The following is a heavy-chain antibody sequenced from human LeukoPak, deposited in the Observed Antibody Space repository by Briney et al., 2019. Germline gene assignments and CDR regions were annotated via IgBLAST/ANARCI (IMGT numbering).Heavy chain of an antibody. J-gene: IGHJ5*02. D-gene: IGHD4-17*01. CDR3: ARDALRLSRFDP. V-gene: IGHV4-39*07. Sequence: ASETLSLTCTVSGGSISSSSYYWGWIRQPPGKGLEWIGNIYYTGSTYYNPSLKSRVTISVDTSKNQFSLKLSSVTAADTAVYYCARDALRLSRFDPWGQGTLVTVSS. CDR2: IYYTGST. CDR1: GGSISSSSYY.